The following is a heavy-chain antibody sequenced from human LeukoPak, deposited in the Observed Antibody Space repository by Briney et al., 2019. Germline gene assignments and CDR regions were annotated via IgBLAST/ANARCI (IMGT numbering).Heavy chain of an antibody. CDR3: ARHNLYGRSTSCYVKDHYYGMDV. D-gene: IGHD2-2*01. Sequence: ADTLSLTCSLCVRPMSRYYWSWIPHPPGKGLVCIGYIYYSGCTNYNPSLKSRVTISADSSKNQFSLRLSSVTAADTAVYFCARHNLYGRSTSCYVKDHYYGMDVWGQGTTVTVSS. CDR2: IYYSGCT. CDR1: VRPMSRYY. J-gene: IGHJ6*02. V-gene: IGHV4-59*08.